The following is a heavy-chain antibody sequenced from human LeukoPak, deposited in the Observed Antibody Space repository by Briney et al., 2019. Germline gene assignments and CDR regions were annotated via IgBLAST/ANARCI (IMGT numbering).Heavy chain of an antibody. J-gene: IGHJ4*02. V-gene: IGHV3-53*01. Sequence: GGSLRLSCAASGFTVSSNYISLVRQAAGMGLELVSVIYSGGSTYYADSVKGRFTISRDNSKNTLYLQMNSLKTEDTAVYYCTTDRGYSSSWYLVYWGQGTLVTVSS. CDR1: GFTVSSNY. CDR3: TTDRGYSSSWYLVY. D-gene: IGHD6-13*01. CDR2: IYSGGST.